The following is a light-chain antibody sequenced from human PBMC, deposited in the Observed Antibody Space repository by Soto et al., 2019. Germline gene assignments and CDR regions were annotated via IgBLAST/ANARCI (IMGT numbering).Light chain of an antibody. CDR3: QQRSNWPPYT. Sequence: EIVLTQSPGTRSLSPGERATLSCRASQSISRYLAWYQQKHGQAPRLLIYDASNRATGIPARFSGSGSGTDFTLIISSLEPEDFAIYYCQQRSNWPPYTFGQGTKLEIK. J-gene: IGKJ2*01. CDR2: DAS. CDR1: QSISRY. V-gene: IGKV3-11*01.